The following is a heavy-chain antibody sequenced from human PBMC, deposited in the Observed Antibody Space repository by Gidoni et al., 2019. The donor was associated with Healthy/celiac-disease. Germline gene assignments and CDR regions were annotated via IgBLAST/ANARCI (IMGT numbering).Heavy chain of an antibody. CDR3: ARPHGVEMASFDY. Sequence: QLQLLESGPGLVMPSETLSLTCTFSGGPISSSSYYWGWTRQPPGKGLEWIGSLYYSGSTYYNPSLKSRVTISVDTSKNQFSLKLSSVTAADTAVYYCARPHGVEMASFDYWGQGTLVTVSS. V-gene: IGHV4-39*01. CDR1: GGPISSSSYY. D-gene: IGHD2-15*01. CDR2: LYYSGST. J-gene: IGHJ4*02.